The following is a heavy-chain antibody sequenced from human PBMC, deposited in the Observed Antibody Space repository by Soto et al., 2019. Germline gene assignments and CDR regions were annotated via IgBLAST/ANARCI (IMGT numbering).Heavy chain of an antibody. CDR3: AKTHSGWYDFDY. J-gene: IGHJ4*02. CDR2: ISGSGGST. Sequence: PGASLRLSCAASGFTFSSYAMSWVRQAPGKGLEWVSAISGSGGSTYYADSVKGRFTISRDNSKNTLYLQMNSLRAEDTAVYYCAKTHSGWYDFDYWGQGTLVTVSS. CDR1: GFTFSSYA. V-gene: IGHV3-23*01. D-gene: IGHD6-19*01.